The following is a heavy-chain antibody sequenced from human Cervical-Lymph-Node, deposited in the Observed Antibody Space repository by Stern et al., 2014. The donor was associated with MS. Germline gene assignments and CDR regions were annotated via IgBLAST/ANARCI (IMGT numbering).Heavy chain of an antibody. CDR1: GGSISSGGYS. V-gene: IGHV4-30-2*01. CDR2: IHHSGST. J-gene: IGHJ3*02. Sequence: QLQLQESGSGLVKPSQTLSLTCAVSGGSISSGGYSWSWIRQPPGKGLEWVGYIHHSGSTYYNTSLKSRVTLSVDKYKNHCSPKLSSVTAADTAVYYCARSSTVTPNAFDIWGQGTMVTVSS. CDR3: ARSSTVTPNAFDI. D-gene: IGHD4-17*01.